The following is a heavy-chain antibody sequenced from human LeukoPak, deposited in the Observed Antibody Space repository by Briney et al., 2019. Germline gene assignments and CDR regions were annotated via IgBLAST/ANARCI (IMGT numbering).Heavy chain of an antibody. V-gene: IGHV1-2*02. CDR2: INPNSGGT. CDR1: GYTLANYY. J-gene: IGHJ4*02. D-gene: IGHD6-13*01. CDR3: ARTIIAAAGPPDY. Sequence: ASVKVSCKASGYTLANYYMHWVRQAPGQGLEWMGWINPNSGGTNYAQKFQGRVTMTRDTSISTAYMELSRLRSDDTAVYYCARTIIAAAGPPDYWGQGTLVTVSS.